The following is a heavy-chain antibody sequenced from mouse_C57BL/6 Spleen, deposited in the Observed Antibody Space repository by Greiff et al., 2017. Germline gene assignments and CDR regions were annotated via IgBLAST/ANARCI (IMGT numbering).Heavy chain of an antibody. J-gene: IGHJ2*01. V-gene: IGHV1-22*01. CDR2: INPNNGGT. CDR3: ARGRLRQVY. D-gene: IGHD2-4*01. CDR1: GYTFTDYN. Sequence: VHVKQSGPELVKPGASVKMSCKASGYTFTDYNMHWVKQSHGKSLEWIGYINPNNGGTSYNQKFKGKATLTVNKSSSTAYMELRSLTSEDSAVYYCARGRLRQVYWGQGTTLTVSS.